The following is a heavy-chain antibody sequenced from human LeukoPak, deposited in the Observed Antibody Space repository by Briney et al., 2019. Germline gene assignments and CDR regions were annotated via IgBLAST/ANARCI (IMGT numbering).Heavy chain of an antibody. CDR3: ARAAVTWGNKDAFDT. Sequence: PGGSLRLSCAASGFTFSSYDMHWVRQATGKGLEWVSAIGTAGDTYYPGSVKGRFTISRENAKNPLYLQMNSLRAGDTAVYYCARAAVTWGNKDAFDTWGQGTMVTVSS. V-gene: IGHV3-13*01. J-gene: IGHJ3*02. CDR1: GFTFSSYD. D-gene: IGHD3-16*01. CDR2: IGTAGDT.